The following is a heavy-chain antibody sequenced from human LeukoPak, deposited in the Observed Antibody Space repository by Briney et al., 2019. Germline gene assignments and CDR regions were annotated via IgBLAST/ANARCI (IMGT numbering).Heavy chain of an antibody. J-gene: IGHJ6*01. CDR1: GFTFSDYN. CDR3: ARSIGLTGGGVDV. CDR2: ITNGGNTI. Sequence: GGSLRLSCAASGFTFSDYNMNWVRHAPGEGREWGSYITNGGNTIHHADSVKGRFTISRDNAKKQLYLQMNSLRAEDTAVYYCARSIGLTGGGVDVWGQGTTVTVSS. V-gene: IGHV3-11*01. D-gene: IGHD3-9*01.